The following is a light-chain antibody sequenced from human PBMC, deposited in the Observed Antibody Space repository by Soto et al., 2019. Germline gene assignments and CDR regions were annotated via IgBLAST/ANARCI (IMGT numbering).Light chain of an antibody. CDR3: QHYGSSPAWT. V-gene: IGKV3-20*01. CDR2: GAS. CDR1: QSITSSY. J-gene: IGKJ1*01. Sequence: EIVLTQSPGTLSLSPGERATLSCRASQSITSSYLAWYQHKPGQAPRLLIYGASSRATGIPDRFSGSGPGTDFTLTISRLEPEDFAVYYCQHYGSSPAWTFGQGPKVEIK.